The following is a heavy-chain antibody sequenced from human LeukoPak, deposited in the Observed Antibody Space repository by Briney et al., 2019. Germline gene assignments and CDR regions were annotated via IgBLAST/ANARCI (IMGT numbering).Heavy chain of an antibody. V-gene: IGHV1-18*01. CDR2: ISAYNGQT. J-gene: IGHJ4*02. CDR1: GYTFINYG. D-gene: IGHD4-17*01. CDR3: ARGDYGDSMGY. Sequence: ASVKVSCKASGYTFINYGINWVRQAPGQGLEWMGWISAYNGQTNYAQKLRGRVTMTTDTSTSTAYMELRSLRSDDTAVYYCARGDYGDSMGYWGQGTLVTVSS.